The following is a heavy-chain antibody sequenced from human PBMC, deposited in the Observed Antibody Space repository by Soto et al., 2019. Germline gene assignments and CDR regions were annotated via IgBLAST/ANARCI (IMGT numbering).Heavy chain of an antibody. Sequence: QVQVVQSGDEVKKPGASVKVSCKASGYTFTNYGFSWVRQAPGQGLEWMGWISGYNGNTKYAEKFQGRVTMNTDTSTSTAHMELRSLRSDDTAVYYCAREGQAPYYYYGMDAWGQGTAVTVSS. CDR1: GYTFTNYG. V-gene: IGHV1-18*01. J-gene: IGHJ6*02. CDR3: AREGQAPYYYYGMDA. CDR2: ISGYNGNT.